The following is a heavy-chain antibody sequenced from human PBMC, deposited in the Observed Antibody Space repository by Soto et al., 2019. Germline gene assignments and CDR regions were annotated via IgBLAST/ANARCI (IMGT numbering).Heavy chain of an antibody. CDR3: VKEIAAAQ. Sequence: CATSGFTFSNYWMTWVRQAPGKGLEWVANINKDGSQKSFVDSVKGRFTISRDNAKSSLYLQMNSLRAEDTAIYYCVKEIAAAQWGQGTLVTVSS. V-gene: IGHV3-7*01. CDR1: GFTFSNYW. CDR2: INKDGSQK. J-gene: IGHJ4*02. D-gene: IGHD6-25*01.